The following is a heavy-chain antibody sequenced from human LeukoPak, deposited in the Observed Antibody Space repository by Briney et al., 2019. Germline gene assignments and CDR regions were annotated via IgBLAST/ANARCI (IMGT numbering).Heavy chain of an antibody. D-gene: IGHD2-2*01. CDR1: GFSFSIYA. CDR3: AKPGPAADSYYYYMDV. Sequence: GGSLRLSCAASGFSFSIYAMSWVRQAPGQGLEWVSAITGSAGSTYYADSVKARFTISRDNSKNTLYLQMNSLRAEDTAVYYCAKPGPAADSYYYYMDVWGKGTTVTVSS. J-gene: IGHJ6*03. CDR2: ITGSAGST. V-gene: IGHV3-23*01.